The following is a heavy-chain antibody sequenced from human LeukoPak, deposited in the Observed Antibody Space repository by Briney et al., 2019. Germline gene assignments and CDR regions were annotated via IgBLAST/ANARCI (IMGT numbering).Heavy chain of an antibody. J-gene: IGHJ4*02. V-gene: IGHV1-2*02. D-gene: IGHD3-10*01. CDR3: ARVMVRGVAKYYFDY. Sequence: ASVKVFCKASGYTFTGYYMHWVRQAPGQGLEWMGWINPNSGGTNYAQKFQGRVTMTRDTSISTAYMELSRLRSDDTAVYYCARVMVRGVAKYYFDYWGQGTLVTVSS. CDR1: GYTFTGYY. CDR2: INPNSGGT.